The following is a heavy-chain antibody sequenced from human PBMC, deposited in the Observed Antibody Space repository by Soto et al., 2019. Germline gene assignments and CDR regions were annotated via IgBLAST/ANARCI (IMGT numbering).Heavy chain of an antibody. CDR3: ARDSRIRYDYGAKSPWYFDY. Sequence: QVQLQESGPGLVKPSETLSLTCTVSGGSISSYYWSWIRQPPGKGLEWIGYIYYSGSTNYNPSLKSRFTISVDTSKNQFSLKLSSVTAADTAVYYCARDSRIRYDYGAKSPWYFDYWGQGTLVTVSS. V-gene: IGHV4-59*01. D-gene: IGHD4-17*01. CDR1: GGSISSYY. CDR2: IYYSGST. J-gene: IGHJ4*02.